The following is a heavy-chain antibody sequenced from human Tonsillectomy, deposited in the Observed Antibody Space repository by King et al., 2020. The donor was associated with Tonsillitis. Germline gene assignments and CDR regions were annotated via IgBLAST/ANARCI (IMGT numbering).Heavy chain of an antibody. V-gene: IGHV3-30*02. Sequence: VQLVESGGGVVQPGGSLRLSCGASGFTFSSYAMHWVRQAPGKGLEWVAFISYDGNIKYYADSVKGRFTISRDNSKNTLYVQMNSLKPEDTAVFYCAKEDYSGCPFEPRGQGTPVTVSS. CDR2: ISYDGNIK. CDR1: GFTFSSYA. D-gene: IGHD6-19*01. J-gene: IGHJ5*02. CDR3: AKEDYSGCPFEP.